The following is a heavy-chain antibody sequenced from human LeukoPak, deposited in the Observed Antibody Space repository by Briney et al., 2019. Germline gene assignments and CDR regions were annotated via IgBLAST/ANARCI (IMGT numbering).Heavy chain of an antibody. V-gene: IGHV4-61*02. Sequence: SQTLSLTCTVSGGSTSSSNYYWNWIRQPAGKGLEWIGRIYTSGNTNYSPSLKSRVPISLDTSKNQLSLKLSSVTAADTAVYYCARGGMTGGYSEDAFDIWGQGTMVTVSS. CDR2: IYTSGNT. CDR1: GGSTSSSNYY. D-gene: IGHD5-12*01. CDR3: ARGGMTGGYSEDAFDI. J-gene: IGHJ3*02.